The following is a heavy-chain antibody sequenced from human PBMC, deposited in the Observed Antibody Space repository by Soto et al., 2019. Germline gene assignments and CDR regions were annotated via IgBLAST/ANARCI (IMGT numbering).Heavy chain of an antibody. CDR1: GFSISSSW. CDR2: IKQDGSEQ. Sequence: HPGGSLRISCAASGFSISSSWMSWVRQAPGKGLEWVANIKQDGSEQNFVDSVKGRFTISRDNAKNSLYLQMNSLRTEDSAVYYCARWTNTASTYFDPRGQGTLVTVSS. CDR3: ARWTNTASTYFDP. D-gene: IGHD4-17*01. V-gene: IGHV3-7*01. J-gene: IGHJ5*02.